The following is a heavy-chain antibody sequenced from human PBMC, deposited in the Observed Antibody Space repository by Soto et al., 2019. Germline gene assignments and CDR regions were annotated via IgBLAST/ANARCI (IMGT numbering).Heavy chain of an antibody. CDR2: INVSDGST. CDR1: RCLVTSYY. Sequence: SVEDSFRASRCLVTSYYLHGVRQAAGEGAEWMGRINVSDGSTRYAQTSTGRVTGTRETTTSTVYMELRRLRFEDTAVYYCAREADVAGPSFDLWGQGTLVTVSS. V-gene: IGHV1-46*01. CDR3: AREADVAGPSFDL. D-gene: IGHD6-19*01. J-gene: IGHJ5*02.